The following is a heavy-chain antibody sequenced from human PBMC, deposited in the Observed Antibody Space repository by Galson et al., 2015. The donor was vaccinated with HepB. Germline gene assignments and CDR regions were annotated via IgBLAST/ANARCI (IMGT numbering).Heavy chain of an antibody. Sequence: SVKVSCKVSGYTFTELSMHWVRQAPGKGLEWMGGFVPDDGETIYAQKFQGRVTMTEDKSTDTAYMELSSLRSEDTAVYYCATLSTLVDYWGQGTLVTVSS. D-gene: IGHD1-26*01. V-gene: IGHV1-24*01. CDR3: ATLSTLVDY. CDR2: FVPDDGET. CDR1: GYTFTELS. J-gene: IGHJ4*02.